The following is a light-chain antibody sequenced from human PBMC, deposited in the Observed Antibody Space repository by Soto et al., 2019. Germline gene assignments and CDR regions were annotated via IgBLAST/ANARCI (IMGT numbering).Light chain of an antibody. J-gene: IGKJ2*01. CDR1: QSIYSS. Sequence: DIQMNQSPSSLSASVGDRVTITCRASQSIYSSLNWYHQNPGKAPKLLIYAASNLQSGVPSRFSGSGSGTDFTVSISSRQPEDFATYYCQQRYSAPYPFGQGTKLEI. CDR2: AAS. CDR3: QQRYSAPYP. V-gene: IGKV1-39*01.